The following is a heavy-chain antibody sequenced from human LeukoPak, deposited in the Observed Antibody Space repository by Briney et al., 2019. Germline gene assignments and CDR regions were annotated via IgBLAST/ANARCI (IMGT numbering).Heavy chain of an antibody. V-gene: IGHV3-30-3*01. CDR1: GFTFSSYA. Sequence: GGSLRLSCAASGFTFSSYAMHWVRQAPGKGLEWVAVISYDGSNKYYADSVKGRFTISRDNSKNTLYLQMNSLRAEDTAVYYCARDSVLRFLEWLTFGKFLFDYWGQGTLVTVSS. J-gene: IGHJ4*02. CDR3: ARDSVLRFLEWLTFGKFLFDY. CDR2: ISYDGSNK. D-gene: IGHD3-3*01.